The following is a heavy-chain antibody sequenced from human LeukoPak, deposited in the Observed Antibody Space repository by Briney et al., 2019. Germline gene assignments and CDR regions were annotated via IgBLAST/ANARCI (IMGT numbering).Heavy chain of an antibody. CDR3: ARAVSGRFDY. D-gene: IGHD6-19*01. CDR1: GGSMSPYH. V-gene: IGHV4-59*08. Sequence: PSETLSLTCAVSGGSMSPYHWGWIRQPPGKGLEWTGYIYYSGSTNYNPSLNSRVTISVDTSKNQFSLRLSSVTAADTAIYYCARAVSGRFDYWGQGTLVTVSS. CDR2: IYYSGST. J-gene: IGHJ4*02.